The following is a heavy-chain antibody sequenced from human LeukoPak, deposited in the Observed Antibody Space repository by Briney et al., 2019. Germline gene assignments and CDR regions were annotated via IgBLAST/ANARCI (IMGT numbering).Heavy chain of an antibody. D-gene: IGHD4-17*01. CDR1: GYSISSGYY. V-gene: IGHV4-38-2*02. J-gene: IGHJ4*02. CDR3: ARGTMTTVTY. Sequence: SETLSLTCTVSGYSISSGYYWGWIRQPPGQGLEWIGSIYHSGSTYYNPSLKSRVTISVDTSKNQFSLKLSSVTAADTAVYYCARGTMTTVTYWGQGTLVTVSS. CDR2: IYHSGST.